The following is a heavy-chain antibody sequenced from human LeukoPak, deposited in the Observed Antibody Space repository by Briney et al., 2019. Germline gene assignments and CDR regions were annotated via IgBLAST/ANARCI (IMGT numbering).Heavy chain of an antibody. D-gene: IGHD2-2*01. J-gene: IGHJ5*02. Sequence: GASVKVSCKASGYTFTSYYMHWVRQAPGQGLEWMGIINPSGGSTSYAQKFQGRVTMTRDTSISTAYMELSRLRSDDTAVYYCARVYCSSTSCLAWFDPWGQGTLVTVSS. CDR3: ARVYCSSTSCLAWFDP. V-gene: IGHV1-46*01. CDR2: INPSGGST. CDR1: GYTFTSYY.